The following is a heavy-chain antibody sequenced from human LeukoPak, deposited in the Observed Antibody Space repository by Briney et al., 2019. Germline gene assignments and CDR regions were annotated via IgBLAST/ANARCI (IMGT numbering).Heavy chain of an antibody. Sequence: GGSLRLSCAASGFTFSSYEMNWVRQAPGKGLEWVSYISSSGSTIYYADSVKGRFTISRDNAKNSLYLQMNSLRAEDTAVYYCATTYCTDGVCPWGQGTLVTVSS. CDR1: GFTFSSYE. J-gene: IGHJ5*02. V-gene: IGHV3-48*03. CDR3: ATTYCTDGVCP. CDR2: ISSSGSTI. D-gene: IGHD2-8*01.